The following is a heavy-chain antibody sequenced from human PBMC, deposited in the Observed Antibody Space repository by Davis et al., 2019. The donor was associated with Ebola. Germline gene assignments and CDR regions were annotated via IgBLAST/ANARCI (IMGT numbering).Heavy chain of an antibody. D-gene: IGHD3-22*01. CDR1: GGGFSDYT. J-gene: IGHJ4*02. CDR3: AREQIGEIDY. CDR2: ILPALNIV. Sequence: AASVKVSCKASGGGFSDYTISWVRQAPGQGLEWMGRILPALNIVTYAQKFQDRLTITADRSTNTAYMDLSSLKSEDTATYLCAREQIGEIDYWGQGTLVTVSS. V-gene: IGHV1-69*04.